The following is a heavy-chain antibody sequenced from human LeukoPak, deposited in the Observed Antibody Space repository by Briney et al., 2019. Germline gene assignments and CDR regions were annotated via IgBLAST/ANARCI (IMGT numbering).Heavy chain of an antibody. CDR1: GDSSSSGDYF. CDR3: ARGHDFWSGYFGGIDY. V-gene: IGHV4-30-4*08. Sequence: SQTLSLTCTVSGDSSSSGDYFWNWIRQPPGKGLEWIGYIYYSGSTNYNPSLKSRVTISVDTSKNQFSLKLSSVTAADTAVYYCARGHDFWSGYFGGIDYWGQGTLVTVSS. CDR2: IYYSGST. J-gene: IGHJ4*02. D-gene: IGHD3-3*01.